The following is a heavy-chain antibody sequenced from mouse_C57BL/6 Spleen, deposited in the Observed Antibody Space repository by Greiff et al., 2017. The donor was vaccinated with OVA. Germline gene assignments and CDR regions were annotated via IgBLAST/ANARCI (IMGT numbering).Heavy chain of an antibody. Sequence: EVQLQQSGPELVKPGASVKISCKASGYTFTDYYMNWVKQSHGKSLEWIGDINPNNGGTSYNQKFKGKATLTVDKSSSTAYMELRSLTSEDSAVYYCASSLSGYGYAMDYWGQGTSVTVSS. V-gene: IGHV1-26*01. CDR3: ASSLSGYGYAMDY. CDR1: GYTFTDYY. CDR2: INPNNGGT. D-gene: IGHD1-1*01. J-gene: IGHJ4*01.